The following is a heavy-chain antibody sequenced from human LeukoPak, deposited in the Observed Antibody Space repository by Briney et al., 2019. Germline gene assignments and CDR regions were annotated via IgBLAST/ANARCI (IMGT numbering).Heavy chain of an antibody. CDR3: ARETPGAGHFDY. J-gene: IGHJ4*02. D-gene: IGHD7-27*01. CDR2: IYYSGGT. CDR1: GGSINYYY. Sequence: SETLSLTCTVSGGSINYYYWMWIRQPPGKGLEWIGFIYYSGGTHYNPSLKSRVTMLVDTSKNRFSLKLTAMTAADTAVYYCARETPGAGHFDYWGQGSLVTVSS. V-gene: IGHV4-59*01.